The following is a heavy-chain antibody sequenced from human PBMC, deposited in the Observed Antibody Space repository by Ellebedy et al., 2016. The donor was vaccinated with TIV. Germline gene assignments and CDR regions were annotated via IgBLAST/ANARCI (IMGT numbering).Heavy chain of an antibody. CDR2: ISAYNGNT. J-gene: IGHJ1*01. CDR1: GYTFTSYG. D-gene: IGHD3-22*01. V-gene: IGHV1-18*01. Sequence: AASVKVSCKASGYTFTSYGISWVRQAPGQGLEWMGWISAYNGNTNYAQKLQGRVTMTTDTSKSTAYMELRSLRSDDTAVYYCARGGQPRYYDSSGAPEYFQHWGQGTLVTVSS. CDR3: ARGGQPRYYDSSGAPEYFQH.